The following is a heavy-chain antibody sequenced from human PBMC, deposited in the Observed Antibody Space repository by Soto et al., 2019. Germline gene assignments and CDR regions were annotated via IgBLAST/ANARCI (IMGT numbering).Heavy chain of an antibody. CDR2: ISHGGIT. J-gene: IGHJ4*02. V-gene: IGHV4-34*01. CDR1: GGSFTSYY. Sequence: QVRLQQWGAGLLKPSETLSLTCAVYGGSFTSYYWSWIRQPPGKGLEWIGDISHGGITNYNPSLKRRVTISLDTSQNHFSRTLTSVTAADTAVYYCARDFDYWGQGTLVTVSS. CDR3: ARDFDY.